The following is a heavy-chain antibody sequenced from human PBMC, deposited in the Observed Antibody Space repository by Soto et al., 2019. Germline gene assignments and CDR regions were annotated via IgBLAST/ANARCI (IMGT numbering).Heavy chain of an antibody. Sequence: SETLSLTCTVSGGSISSYYWSWIRQPPGKGLEWIGYIYYSGSTNYNPPLKSRLTISVDTSKNQFSLKLSSVTAADTAVYYCARGSGSGSYYNDKIYYYYGMDVWGQGTTVTVSS. V-gene: IGHV4-59*01. CDR1: GGSISSYY. J-gene: IGHJ6*02. CDR2: IYYSGST. CDR3: ARGSGSGSYYNDKIYYYYGMDV. D-gene: IGHD3-10*01.